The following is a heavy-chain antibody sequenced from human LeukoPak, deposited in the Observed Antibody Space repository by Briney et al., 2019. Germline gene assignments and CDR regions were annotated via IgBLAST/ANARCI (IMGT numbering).Heavy chain of an antibody. CDR2: ISGSGGST. J-gene: IGHJ4*02. CDR3: AKEPVYTAMVQSEFDY. V-gene: IGHV3-23*01. D-gene: IGHD5-18*01. CDR1: GFTFSIYA. Sequence: TGGSLRLSCAASGFTFSIYAMSWVREAPGKGLEWVSAISGSGGSTYYADSVKGRFTISRDNSKNTLYLQMNSLRAEDTAVYYCAKEPVYTAMVQSEFDYWGQGTLVTVSS.